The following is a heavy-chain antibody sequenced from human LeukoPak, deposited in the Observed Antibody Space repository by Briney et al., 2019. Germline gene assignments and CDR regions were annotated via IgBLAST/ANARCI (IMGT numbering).Heavy chain of an antibody. V-gene: IGHV3-23*01. J-gene: IGHJ4*02. CDR1: GFTFNNYA. CDR3: AKCTAMVWSVFDY. D-gene: IGHD5-18*01. CDR2: ISGSGGST. Sequence: GGSLRLSCAASGFTFNNYAMTWVRPAPGKGLEWVSAISGSGGSTYYADSVKGRFTVSRDNSKNTLYLQMNSLRAEDTAVYYCAKCTAMVWSVFDYWGQGTLVTVSS.